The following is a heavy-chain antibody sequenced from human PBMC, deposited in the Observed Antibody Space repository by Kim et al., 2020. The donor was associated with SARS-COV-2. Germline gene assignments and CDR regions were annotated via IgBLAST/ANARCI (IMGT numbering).Heavy chain of an antibody. CDR3: AKVPKTTLLWFGELVDY. J-gene: IGHJ4*02. CDR2: ISGSGGST. Sequence: GGSLRLSCAASVFTFSSYAMSWVRQAPGKGLEWVSAISGSGGSTYYADSVKGRFTISRDNSKNTLYLQMNSLRAEDTAIYYCAKVPKTTLLWFGELVDYWGQGTLVTVSS. D-gene: IGHD3-10*01. CDR1: VFTFSSYA. V-gene: IGHV3-23*01.